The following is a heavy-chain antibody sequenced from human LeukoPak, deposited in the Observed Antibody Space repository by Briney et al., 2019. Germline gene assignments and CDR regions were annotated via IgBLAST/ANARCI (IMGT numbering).Heavy chain of an antibody. CDR1: GYTFTSYD. V-gene: IGHV1-8*01. Sequence: SVKVSCKASGYTFTSYDINWVRQATGQGLEWMGWMNPNSGNTGYAQKFQGRVTMTRNTSISTAYMELSSLRSEDTAVYYCARDLCSSTSCYDNWFDPWGQGTLVTISS. CDR2: MNPNSGNT. D-gene: IGHD2-2*01. CDR3: ARDLCSSTSCYDNWFDP. J-gene: IGHJ5*02.